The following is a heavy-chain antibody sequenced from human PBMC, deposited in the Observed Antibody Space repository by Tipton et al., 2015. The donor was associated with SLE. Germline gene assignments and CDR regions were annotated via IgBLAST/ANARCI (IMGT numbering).Heavy chain of an antibody. Sequence: SLRLSCAASGFSFSYSALTWVRQAPGKGLEWVSVIYSGGSGTYYADSVKGRFTTSRDDSTDTLYLQMNSLRVDDTAVYYCAKVHLGDPRDFDYWGQGTLVTVSS. J-gene: IGHJ4*02. V-gene: IGHV3-23*03. CDR1: GFSFSYSA. CDR2: IYSGGSGT. D-gene: IGHD3-16*01. CDR3: AKVHLGDPRDFDY.